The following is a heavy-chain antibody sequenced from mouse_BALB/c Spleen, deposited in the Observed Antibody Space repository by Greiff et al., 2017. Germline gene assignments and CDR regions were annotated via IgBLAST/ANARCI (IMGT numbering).Heavy chain of an antibody. Sequence: EVKLVESGAELVRSGASVKLSCTASGFNIKDYYMHWVKQRPEQGLEWIGWIDPENGNTIYDPKFQGKASITADTSSNTAYLQLSSLTSEDTAVYYCARGVPWFAYWGQGTLVTVSA. CDR3: ARGVPWFAY. CDR1: GFNIKDYY. V-gene: IGHV14-1*02. J-gene: IGHJ3*01. CDR2: IDPENGNT.